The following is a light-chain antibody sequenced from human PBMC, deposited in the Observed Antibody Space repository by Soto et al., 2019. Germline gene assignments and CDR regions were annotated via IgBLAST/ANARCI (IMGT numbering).Light chain of an antibody. CDR1: SSNIGNNY. CDR2: DTN. Sequence: QSVVTQPPSVSAAPGQKVTISCSGSSSNIGNNYVSWYQHLPGTAPKLLIYDTNKRPSGIPDRFSGSKSGTSATLGITGLQTGDEADYYCATWESSLNVGVSGGGTKLTVL. CDR3: ATWESSLNVGV. J-gene: IGLJ3*02. V-gene: IGLV1-51*01.